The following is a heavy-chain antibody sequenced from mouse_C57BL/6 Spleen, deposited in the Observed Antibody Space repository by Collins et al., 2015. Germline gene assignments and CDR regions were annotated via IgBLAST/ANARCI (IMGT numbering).Heavy chain of an antibody. CDR2: INPYNTGT. CDR1: GYAFSSSW. D-gene: IGHD1-2*01. CDR3: ARGHVSSYYGRSYDMDY. V-gene: IGHV1-19*01. J-gene: IGHJ4*01. Sequence: VQLQQSGPELVKPGASVKISCKASGYAFSSSWMNWVKQSHGKSLEWIGVINPYNTGTSYNQKFKGKATLTVDKSSSTANMELNSLTPEDSALYYCARGHVSSYYGRSYDMDYWGQGTSVTVSS.